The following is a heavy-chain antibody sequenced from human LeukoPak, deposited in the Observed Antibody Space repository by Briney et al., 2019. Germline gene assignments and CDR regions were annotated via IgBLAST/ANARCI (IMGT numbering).Heavy chain of an antibody. CDR1: GFTFSSYA. Sequence: GGSLRLSCAASGFTFSSYAMSWVRQAPGKGLEWVSAISGSGGSTYYADSVKGRFTISRDNSKNTLYLQMNSLRAVDTAVYYCARNFGPYSNILYSLDYWGQGTLVTVSS. D-gene: IGHD6-13*01. CDR2: ISGSGGST. V-gene: IGHV3-23*01. J-gene: IGHJ4*02. CDR3: ARNFGPYSNILYSLDY.